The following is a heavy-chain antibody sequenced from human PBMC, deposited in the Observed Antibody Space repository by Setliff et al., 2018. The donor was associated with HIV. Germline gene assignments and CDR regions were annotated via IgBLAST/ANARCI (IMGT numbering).Heavy chain of an antibody. V-gene: IGHV3-23*01. J-gene: IGHJ2*01. CDR2: ISGSGRDT. CDR1: GFTFNTYA. D-gene: IGHD2-21*01. CDR3: ARGDFDL. Sequence: GGSLRLSCAASGFTFNTYAMNWVRQAPGKGLEWVSAISGSGRDTYYADSVKGRFTIFRDRRKNTLYLQMNNVRVDDTAIYYCARGDFDLWGRGTLVTVSS.